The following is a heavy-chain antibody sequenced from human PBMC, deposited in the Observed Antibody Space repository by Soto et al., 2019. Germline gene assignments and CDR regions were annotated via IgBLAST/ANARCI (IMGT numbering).Heavy chain of an antibody. V-gene: IGHV4-39*01. CDR2: IFYSGST. D-gene: IGHD5-18*01. CDR1: SGSISSTIYS. CDR3: ARWIQLWSPIGRHYRYGDV. J-gene: IGHJ6*02. Sequence: SETLSLTCTVSSGSISSTIYSWDWIRQPPGKGLEWIGSIFYSGSTYYNPSLKSRVTISVDTSKNQFSLTLTSVTAADTAVYYCARWIQLWSPIGRHYRYGDVWGQGTTVTVSS.